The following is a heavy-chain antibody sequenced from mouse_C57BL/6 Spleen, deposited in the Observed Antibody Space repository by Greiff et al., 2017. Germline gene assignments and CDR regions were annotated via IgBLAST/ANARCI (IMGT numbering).Heavy chain of an antibody. CDR1: GYTFTDYE. Sequence: QVQLQQSGAELVRPGASVTLSCTASGYTFTDYEMHWVKQTPVHGLEWIGAIDPETGGTAYNQKFKGKAILTADKSSSPAYMELRRLTSEDSAVYYCTRWGTPVVASDYWGQGTTLTVSS. V-gene: IGHV1-15*01. CDR2: IDPETGGT. CDR3: TRWGTPVVASDY. J-gene: IGHJ2*01. D-gene: IGHD1-1*01.